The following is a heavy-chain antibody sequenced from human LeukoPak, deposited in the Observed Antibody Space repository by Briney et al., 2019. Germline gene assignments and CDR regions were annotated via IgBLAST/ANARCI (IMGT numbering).Heavy chain of an antibody. CDR3: AREIAAAGIGAFDI. V-gene: IGHV1-69*05. J-gene: IGHJ3*02. CDR1: GGTFTIYA. D-gene: IGHD6-13*01. CDR2: IIPIFGTA. Sequence: SVTVSFTASGGTFTIYAISWVRQAPGQGLEWMGGIIPIFGTANYAQKFQGRVTITTDESTSTAYMELSSLRSEDTAVYYCAREIAAAGIGAFDIWGQGTMVTVSS.